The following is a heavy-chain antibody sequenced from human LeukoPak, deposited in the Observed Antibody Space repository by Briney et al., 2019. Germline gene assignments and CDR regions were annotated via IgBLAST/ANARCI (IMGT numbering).Heavy chain of an antibody. CDR2: ISGSGGST. Sequence: GGSLRLSCAASGFTFRSYAMSWVRQAPGKGLEWVSAISGSGGSTYYADSVKGRFTISRDNSKNTLYLQMNSLRAEDTAVYYCVKVAAARKAGYWGQGTLVTVSS. V-gene: IGHV3-23*01. J-gene: IGHJ4*02. CDR1: GFTFRSYA. CDR3: VKVAAARKAGY. D-gene: IGHD6-6*01.